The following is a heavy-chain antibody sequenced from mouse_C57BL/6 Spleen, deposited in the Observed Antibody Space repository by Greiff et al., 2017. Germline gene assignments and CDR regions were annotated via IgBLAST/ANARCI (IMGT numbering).Heavy chain of an antibody. Sequence: EVKLMESGGGLVKPGGSLKLSCAASGFTFSDSGMHWVRQAPEKGLEWVAYISSGSGTIYYAGTVQGSFTLSRDNAKNTLLLQMTSLRSEDTAMYYCARSGNYAMDYWGQGTSVTVSA. CDR1: GFTFSDSG. V-gene: IGHV5-17*01. J-gene: IGHJ4*01. CDR3: ARSGNYAMDY. CDR2: ISSGSGTI.